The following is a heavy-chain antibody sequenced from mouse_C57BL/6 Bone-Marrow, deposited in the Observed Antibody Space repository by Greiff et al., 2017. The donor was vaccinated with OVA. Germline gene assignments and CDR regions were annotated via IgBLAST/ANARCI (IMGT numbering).Heavy chain of an antibody. CDR2: INPNNGGT. J-gene: IGHJ1*03. CDR1: GYTFTDYY. CDR3: ARAELVHWYFDV. Sequence: EVQLQQSGPELVKPGASVKISCKASGYTFTDYYMNWVKQSHGKSLEWIGDINPNNGGTSYNQKFTGKATLTVDKSSSTAYMELRSLTSEDSAVYYCARAELVHWYFDVWGTGTTVTVSS. V-gene: IGHV1-26*01.